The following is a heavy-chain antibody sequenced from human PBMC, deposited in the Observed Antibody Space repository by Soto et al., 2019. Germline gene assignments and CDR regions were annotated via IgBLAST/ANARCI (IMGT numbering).Heavy chain of an antibody. CDR1: GGTFSSYA. CDR2: IIPIFGTA. J-gene: IGHJ6*03. V-gene: IGHV1-69*13. CDR3: ARTRSGYYYMDV. D-gene: IGHD3-10*01. Sequence: GASVKVSCKASGGTFSSYAISWVRQAPGQGLEWMGGIIPIFGTANYAQKFQGRVTITADESASTAYMELSSLGSEDTAVYYCARTRSGYYYMDVWGKGTTVTVSS.